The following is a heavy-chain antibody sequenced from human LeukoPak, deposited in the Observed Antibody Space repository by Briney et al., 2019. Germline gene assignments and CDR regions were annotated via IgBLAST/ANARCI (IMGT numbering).Heavy chain of an antibody. CDR1: GYSISSGYY. J-gene: IGHJ4*02. D-gene: IGHD6-19*01. CDR3: ARPPLAGSGYHRDY. V-gene: IGHV4-38-2*02. CDR2: IYHSGST. Sequence: SETLSLTCTVSGYSISSGYYWGWIRQPPGKGLEWIGSIYHSGSTYYNPSLKSRVTISVDTSKNQFSLKLSSVTAADTAVYYCARPPLAGSGYHRDYWGQGTLVTVSS.